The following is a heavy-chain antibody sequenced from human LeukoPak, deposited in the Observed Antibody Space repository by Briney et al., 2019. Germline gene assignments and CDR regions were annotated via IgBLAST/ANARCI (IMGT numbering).Heavy chain of an antibody. J-gene: IGHJ5*02. D-gene: IGHD2-2*01. V-gene: IGHV3-33*06. Sequence: QSGGSLRLSCAASGFTFSSYGMHWVRQAPGKGLEWVAVIWYDGSNKYYADSVKGRFTISRDNSKNTLYLQMNSLRAEDTAVYYCAKDGSDAVPAANNWFDPWGQGTLVTVSS. CDR3: AKDGSDAVPAANNWFDP. CDR2: IWYDGSNK. CDR1: GFTFSSYG.